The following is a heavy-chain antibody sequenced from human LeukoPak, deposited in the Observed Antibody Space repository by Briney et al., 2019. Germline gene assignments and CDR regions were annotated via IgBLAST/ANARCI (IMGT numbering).Heavy chain of an antibody. CDR2: IYSGGRT. D-gene: IGHD3-16*01. Sequence: PGGSLRLSCAASGFTFSSYAMSWVRQAPGKGLEWVSVIYSGGRTYYADSVKGRFTISRDNSKNTLYLQMNSLRVEDTAVYYCARVWGSQPYWGQGTLVTVSS. J-gene: IGHJ4*02. V-gene: IGHV3-66*01. CDR3: ARVWGSQPY. CDR1: GFTFSSYA.